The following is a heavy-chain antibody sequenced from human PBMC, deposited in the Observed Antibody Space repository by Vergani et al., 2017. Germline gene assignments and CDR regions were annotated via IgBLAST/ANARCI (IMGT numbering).Heavy chain of an antibody. Sequence: QVQLQESGPGLVKPSQTLYLTCTVSGGSFSTGGQSWTWLRQSAGKGLEWIGRIYTSGATNYNPSLRSRAIMSVDASKKQFSLKLTSVTAADTAVYYCAKSARLYPLGGWLDPWGQGTLVTVSS. V-gene: IGHV4-61*02. CDR1: GGSFSTGGQS. CDR2: IYTSGAT. J-gene: IGHJ5*02. CDR3: AKSARLYPLGGWLDP. D-gene: IGHD3-3*01.